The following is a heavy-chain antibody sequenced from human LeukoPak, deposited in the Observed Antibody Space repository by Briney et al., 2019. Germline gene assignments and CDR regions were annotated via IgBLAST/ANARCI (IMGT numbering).Heavy chain of an antibody. V-gene: IGHV3-30*04. CDR3: AREGIVGATVPYYFDY. CDR1: GFTFSSYA. D-gene: IGHD1-26*01. J-gene: IGHJ4*02. CDR2: ISYDGSNK. Sequence: GGSLRLSCAASGFTFSSYAMHWVRQAPGKGLEWVAVISYDGSNKYYADSVKGRFTISRDNSKNTLYLQMNSLRAEDTAVYYCAREGIVGATVPYYFDYWGQGTLVTVSS.